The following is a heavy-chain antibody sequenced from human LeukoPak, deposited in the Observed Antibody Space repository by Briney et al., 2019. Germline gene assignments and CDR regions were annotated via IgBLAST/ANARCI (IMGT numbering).Heavy chain of an antibody. D-gene: IGHD4-23*01. V-gene: IGHV3-21*01. CDR1: GFTFSSYS. CDR2: ISSSSSYI. CDR3: ARDLRTTVVTPDYYYYMDV. Sequence: GGSLRLSCAASGFTFSSYSMNWVRQAPGKGLEWVSSISSSSSYIYYADSVKGRFTISRVNAKNSLYLQMNSLRAEDTAVYYCARDLRTTVVTPDYYYYMDVWGKGTTVTVSS. J-gene: IGHJ6*03.